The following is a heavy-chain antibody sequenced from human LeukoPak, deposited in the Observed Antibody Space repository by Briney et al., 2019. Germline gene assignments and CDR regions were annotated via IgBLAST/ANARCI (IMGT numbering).Heavy chain of an antibody. CDR1: GYTFTSYD. V-gene: IGHV1-8*01. J-gene: IGHJ4*02. CDR2: MNPNSGNT. Sequence: VASVKVSCKASGYTFTSYDINWVRQATGQGLEWMGWMNPNSGNTGYAQKFQGRVTMTRNSSITTAYMELSSLRSEDTAVYYCAKPRFGELLPHYWGQGTLVTVSS. CDR3: AKPRFGELLPHY. D-gene: IGHD3-10*01.